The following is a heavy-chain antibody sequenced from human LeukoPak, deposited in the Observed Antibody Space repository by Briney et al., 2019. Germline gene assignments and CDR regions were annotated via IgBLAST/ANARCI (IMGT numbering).Heavy chain of an antibody. D-gene: IGHD6-13*01. CDR2: IYTSGST. CDR3: ARDSVFQQLGMDV. CDR1: GGSISSSSYY. J-gene: IGHJ6*03. V-gene: IGHV4-61*02. Sequence: SETLSLTCTVSGGSISSSSYYWNWIRQPAGKGLEWIGRIYTSGSTNYNPSLKSRVTISVDTSKNHFSLKLSSVTAADTAVYYCARDSVFQQLGMDVWGKGTTVTVSS.